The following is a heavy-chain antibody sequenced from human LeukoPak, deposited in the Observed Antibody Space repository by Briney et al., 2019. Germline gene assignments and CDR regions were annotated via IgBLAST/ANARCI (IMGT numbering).Heavy chain of an antibody. V-gene: IGHV3-66*01. CDR1: GFTVSSYY. CDR3: ARVQGGGFRTADY. CDR2: IHSGRST. D-gene: IGHD1-14*01. Sequence: PGGSLRLSCAASGFTVSSYYMSWVRQAPGKGLEWVSVIHSGRSTSYADSVKGRFTISRDNSKNTLFLQMNSLRGEDTAMYYCARVQGGGFRTADYWGQGTLVTVSS. J-gene: IGHJ4*02.